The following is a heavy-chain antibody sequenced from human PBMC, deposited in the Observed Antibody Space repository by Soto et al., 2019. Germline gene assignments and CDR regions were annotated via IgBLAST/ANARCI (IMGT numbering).Heavy chain of an antibody. J-gene: IGHJ6*02. V-gene: IGHV4-30-4*01. CDR2: IYYSGST. CDR1: GGSISSGDYY. D-gene: IGHD4-4*01. Sequence: QVQLQESGPGLVKPSQTLSLTCTVSGGSISSGDYYWSWIRQPPGKGLEWIGYIYYSGSTYYNPSLKSRVTISVDTSKNQFSLKLSSVTAADTAVYYCVRAVTQPDYYYYGMDVWGQGTTVTVSS. CDR3: VRAVTQPDYYYYGMDV.